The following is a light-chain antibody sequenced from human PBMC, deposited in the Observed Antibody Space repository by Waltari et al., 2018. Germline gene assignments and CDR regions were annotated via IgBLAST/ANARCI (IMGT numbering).Light chain of an antibody. Sequence: EVVMTQSPATLSVSQGEXATLSCRASQSISINMVWYQQRPGQAPRLLIYEASMRAPDIPARFSGSGSGTEFTLTISSGQSEDAAVYYCQQFNDWPRTFGQGTKVEIK. CDR3: QQFNDWPRT. CDR1: QSISIN. V-gene: IGKV3-15*01. CDR2: EAS. J-gene: IGKJ1*01.